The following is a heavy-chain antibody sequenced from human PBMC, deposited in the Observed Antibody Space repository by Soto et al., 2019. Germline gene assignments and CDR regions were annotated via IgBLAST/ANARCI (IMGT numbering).Heavy chain of an antibody. Sequence: QITLKESGPTLVKPTQTLTLTCTFSGFSLSTSGVGVGWIRQPPGKALEWLALIYWDDDKRYSPSLKSRLTITKDTSKNQVVLTMTNMDPVDTATYYCAHARVLVLRSHTRYYYMDVWGKGTTVTVSS. V-gene: IGHV2-5*02. D-gene: IGHD1-26*01. CDR2: IYWDDDK. CDR3: AHARVLVLRSHTRYYYMDV. CDR1: GFSLSTSGVG. J-gene: IGHJ6*03.